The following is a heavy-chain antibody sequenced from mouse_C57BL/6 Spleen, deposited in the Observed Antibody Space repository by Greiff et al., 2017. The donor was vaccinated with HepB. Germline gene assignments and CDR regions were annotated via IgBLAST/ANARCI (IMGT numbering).Heavy chain of an antibody. CDR3: ARQGTTGTLYFDY. CDR1: GFTFSDYY. D-gene: IGHD4-1*01. Sequence: EVMLVESGGGLVQPGGSLKLSCAASGFTFSDYYMYWVRQTPEKRLEWVAYISNGGGSTYYPDTVEGRFTFSRDNAKNTLYLQMSRLKSEDTAMYYCARQGTTGTLYFDYWGQGTTLTVAS. V-gene: IGHV5-12*01. CDR2: ISNGGGST. J-gene: IGHJ2*01.